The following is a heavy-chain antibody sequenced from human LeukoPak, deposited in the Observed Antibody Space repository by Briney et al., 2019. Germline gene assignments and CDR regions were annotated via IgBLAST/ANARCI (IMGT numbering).Heavy chain of an antibody. V-gene: IGHV3-33*08. CDR3: ARDGSQLERREKPHPDY. D-gene: IGHD1-1*01. CDR2: IWYDGSNK. Sequence: GGSLRLSCAASGFTFSSYSMNWVRQAPGKGLEWVAVIWYDGSNKYYADSVKGRSTISRDNSKNTLYLQMNSLRAEDTAVYYCARDGSQLERREKPHPDYWGQGTPVTVSS. CDR1: GFTFSSYS. J-gene: IGHJ4*02.